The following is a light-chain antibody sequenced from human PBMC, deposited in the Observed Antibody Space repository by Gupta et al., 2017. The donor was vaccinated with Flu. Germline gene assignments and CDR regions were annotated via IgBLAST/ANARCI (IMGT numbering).Light chain of an antibody. CDR1: SSDIGSYRV. Sequence: QSALPQPASVSGSPGQSITISCTGSSSDIGSYRVVSWYQQHPGKAPKLIIYEDNKRPSGVSDRFFGSKSGNTASLTIFGLQTDDEAEYFCCSFAGTFTFVLFGGGTKLTVL. V-gene: IGLV2-23*01. CDR3: CSFAGTFTFVL. CDR2: EDN. J-gene: IGLJ2*01.